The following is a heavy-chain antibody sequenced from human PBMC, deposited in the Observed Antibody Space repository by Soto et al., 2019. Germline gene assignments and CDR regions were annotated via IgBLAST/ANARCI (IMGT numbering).Heavy chain of an antibody. CDR1: GVTFSSYA. J-gene: IGHJ4*02. D-gene: IGHD2-15*01. V-gene: IGHV3-23*01. Sequence: GGSLRLSCAASGVTFSSYAMSWVRQAPGKGLEWVSAISGSGGSTYYADSVKGRFTISRDNSKNTLYLQMNSLRAEDTAVYYCAKAIGYCSGGSCYGLYYFDYWGQGTLVTVSS. CDR3: AKAIGYCSGGSCYGLYYFDY. CDR2: ISGSGGST.